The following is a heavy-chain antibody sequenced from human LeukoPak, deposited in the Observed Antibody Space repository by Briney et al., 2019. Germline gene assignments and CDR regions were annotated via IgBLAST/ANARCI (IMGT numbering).Heavy chain of an antibody. V-gene: IGHV4-59*01. CDR1: GGSISSYY. D-gene: IGHD3-10*01. CDR3: ARALLWFGEYYFDY. Sequence: SETLSLTCTVSGGSISSYYWSWIRQPPGKGLEWIGYIYYSGSTNYNPSLKSRVTISVDTSKNQFSLKLSSVTAADTAVYCCARALLWFGEYYFDYWGQGTLVTVST. CDR2: IYYSGST. J-gene: IGHJ4*02.